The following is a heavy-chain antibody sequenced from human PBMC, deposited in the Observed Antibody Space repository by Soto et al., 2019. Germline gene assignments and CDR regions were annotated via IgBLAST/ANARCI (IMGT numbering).Heavy chain of an antibody. CDR2: IYTSGST. V-gene: IGHV4-4*07. Sequence: SETLSLTCTVSGGSISSYYWSWIRQPAGKGLEWIGRIYTSGSTNYNPSLKSRVTMSVGTSKNQFSLKLSSVTAADTAVYYCARDEGGVATARFDYWGQGTLVTVSS. D-gene: IGHD3-3*01. CDR1: GGSISSYY. CDR3: ARDEGGVATARFDY. J-gene: IGHJ4*02.